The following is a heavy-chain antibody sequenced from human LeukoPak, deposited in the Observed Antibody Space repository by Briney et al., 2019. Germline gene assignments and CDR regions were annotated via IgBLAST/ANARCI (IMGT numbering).Heavy chain of an antibody. CDR2: TYNVGTT. CDR1: GFSVSSNY. D-gene: IGHD3-10*01. Sequence: GGSLRLSGAASGFSVSSNYMNWVRQAPGKGLEWVSITYNVGTTYYTDSVKGRFTISRDNSKNTLYLQMNSLRADDTAVYYCARGYGSASYYFWGQGTLVTVSS. V-gene: IGHV3-66*01. J-gene: IGHJ4*02. CDR3: ARGYGSASYYF.